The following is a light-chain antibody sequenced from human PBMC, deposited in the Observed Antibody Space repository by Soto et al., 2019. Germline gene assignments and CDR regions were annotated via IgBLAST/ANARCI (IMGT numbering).Light chain of an antibody. CDR3: QQRRNWFT. CDR2: DAS. CDR1: QRVSGF. V-gene: IGKV3-11*01. J-gene: IGKJ5*01. Sequence: VLPQSLDSLSLSPGKGANLSFRASQRVSGFLAWYQQKPGQAPRLLIYDASKRATGIPARFSGSGCGTDFTLTISSLEPEDFAVYFCQQRRNWFTFGQGTRLEI.